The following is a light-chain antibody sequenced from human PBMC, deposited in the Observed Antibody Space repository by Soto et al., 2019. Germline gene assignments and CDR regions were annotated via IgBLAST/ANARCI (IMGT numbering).Light chain of an antibody. V-gene: IGLV1-44*01. CDR1: SSNIGRTS. Sequence: QSVLTQPPSASGTPGQRVTISCSGASSNIGRTSVDWYQHVAGRAPKLLISSFNQRPSGVPGRFSGSKSGTSAALAISGLQSEDEADYYCAAWDDSLKTVVFGGGTKLTVL. CDR3: AAWDDSLKTVV. J-gene: IGLJ3*02. CDR2: SFN.